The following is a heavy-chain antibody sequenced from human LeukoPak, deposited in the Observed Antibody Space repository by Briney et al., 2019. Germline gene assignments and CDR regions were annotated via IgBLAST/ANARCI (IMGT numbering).Heavy chain of an antibody. Sequence: PGGSLRLSCAASGFTFSSFDMRWVRQPTGQGLEWVSTIGTASVTYYPGSVEGRFTLSRDNAKNSLYLQMNSLTAGDTAVYYCARGPPRGKYYYMDVWGKGTTVTVSS. D-gene: IGHD1-1*01. CDR1: GFTFSSFD. CDR2: IGTASVT. J-gene: IGHJ6*03. CDR3: ARGPPRGKYYYMDV. V-gene: IGHV3-13*01.